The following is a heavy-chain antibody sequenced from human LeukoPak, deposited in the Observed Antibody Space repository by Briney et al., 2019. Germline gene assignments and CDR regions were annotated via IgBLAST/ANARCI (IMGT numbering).Heavy chain of an antibody. J-gene: IGHJ6*03. CDR2: IYPRDSHT. CDR3: TRVDFYYYYMDF. Sequence: GESLKISCKASGYSFTDYWIGWVRQMPGKGLEWMGIIYPRDSHTRYSPSFQGQVTVSADKSITTAYLQWSSLKASDTAIYYCTRVDFYYYYMDFWGKGTTVSVSS. CDR1: GYSFTDYW. V-gene: IGHV5-51*01.